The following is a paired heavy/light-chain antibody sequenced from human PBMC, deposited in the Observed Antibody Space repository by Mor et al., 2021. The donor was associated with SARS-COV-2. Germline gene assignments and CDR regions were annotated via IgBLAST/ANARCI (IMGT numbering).Light chain of an antibody. CDR3: LQHNSDPYT. CDR2: AAS. Sequence: DIQMTQSPSSLSASVGDRVTITCRASQGIRNDLCWFQQKPGKAPKRLIYAASTLQSGVPSRFSGSGSGTEFTLTINSLQPEDFATYYCLQHNSDPYTFGQGTKLEIK. V-gene: IGKV1-17*01. J-gene: IGKJ2*01. CDR1: QGIRND.
Heavy chain of an antibody. CDR1: GFTFDDYG. J-gene: IGHJ4*02. CDR2: LRRKVSGGTT. Sequence: EVQVVESGGGLVQPGRSLRLSCVGSGFTFDDYGLSWFRQAPGKGLEWVAFLRRKVSGGTTEYAAAVKGRFTISRDDSKNIAYLQMNSLKAEDTAVYHCTQGAHGDFWGQGTLVTVSS. V-gene: IGHV3-49*03. CDR3: TQGAHGDF.